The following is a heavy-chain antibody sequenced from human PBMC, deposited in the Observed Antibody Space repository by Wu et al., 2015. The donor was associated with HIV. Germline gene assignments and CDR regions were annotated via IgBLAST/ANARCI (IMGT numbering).Heavy chain of an antibody. Sequence: QVQLVQSGAEVKKPGSSVKVSCKASGGTFSSYAISWVRQAPGQGLEWMGRIIPIFGTANYAQKFQGRVTITADESTSTAYMELSSLRSEDTAVYFCARGILEGYCSGGSCQNFDSWGQGTLVTVSS. D-gene: IGHD2-15*01. CDR2: IIPIFGTA. CDR1: GGTFSSYA. V-gene: IGHV1-69*13. CDR3: ARGILEGYCSGGSCQNFDS. J-gene: IGHJ4*02.